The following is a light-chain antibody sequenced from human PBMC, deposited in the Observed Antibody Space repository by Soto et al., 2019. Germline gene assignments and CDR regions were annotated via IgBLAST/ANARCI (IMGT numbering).Light chain of an antibody. J-gene: IGKJ2*01. CDR1: QSVSSY. Sequence: EIVLTQSPATLSLSPGERATLSCRASQSVSSYLAWYQQKPGQAPRLLIYDASNRATGIPARFSGSGSGTDFTLTISSLEPDDFAVYYCQKRSNGYTFGQGTKLEIK. CDR3: QKRSNGYT. CDR2: DAS. V-gene: IGKV3-11*01.